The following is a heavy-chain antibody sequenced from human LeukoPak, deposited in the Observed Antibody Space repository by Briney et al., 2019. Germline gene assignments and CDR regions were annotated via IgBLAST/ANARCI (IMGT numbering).Heavy chain of an antibody. J-gene: IGHJ1*01. D-gene: IGHD3-22*01. CDR3: ARRYYDSSGYFQH. Sequence: SVKVSCKASGGTFSSYAISWVRQAPGQRLEWMGRIIPIFGTANYAQKFQGRVTITTDESTSTAYMELSSPRSEDTAVYYCARRYYDSSGYFQHWGQGTLVTVSS. V-gene: IGHV1-69*05. CDR1: GGTFSSYA. CDR2: IIPIFGTA.